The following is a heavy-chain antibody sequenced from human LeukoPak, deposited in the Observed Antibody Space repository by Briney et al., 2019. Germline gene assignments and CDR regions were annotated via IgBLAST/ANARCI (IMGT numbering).Heavy chain of an antibody. CDR2: ISAYNGNT. D-gene: IGHD3-3*01. V-gene: IGHV1-18*01. CDR3: ARAQTRGFLEWLLHFDY. J-gene: IGHJ4*02. CDR1: GYTFTSYG. Sequence: GASVKVSCKASGYTFTSYGISWVRQAPGQGLEWMGWISAYNGNTNYAQKLQGRVTMTTDTSTSTAYMELRSLRSADTAVYYCARAQTRGFLEWLLHFDYWGQGTLVTVSS.